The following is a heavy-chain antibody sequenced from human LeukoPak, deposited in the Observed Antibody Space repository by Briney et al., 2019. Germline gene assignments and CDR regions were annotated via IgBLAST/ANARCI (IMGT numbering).Heavy chain of an antibody. CDR2: IRYDGSNK. J-gene: IGHJ3*02. CDR1: GFTFSSYG. V-gene: IGHV3-30*02. D-gene: IGHD3-3*01. Sequence: GGSLRLSCAASGFTFSSYGMHWVRQAPGKGLEWVAFIRYDGSNKYYADPVKGRFTISRDNSKNTLYLQMNSLRAEDTAVYYCAGRFLEWLGHAFDIWGQGTMVTVSS. CDR3: AGRFLEWLGHAFDI.